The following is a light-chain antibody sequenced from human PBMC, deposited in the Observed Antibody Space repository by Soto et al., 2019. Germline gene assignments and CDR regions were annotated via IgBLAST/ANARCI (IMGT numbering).Light chain of an antibody. V-gene: IGKV1-33*01. CDR1: EDITNY. CDR3: QQYDYMPYT. J-gene: IGKJ2*01. CDR2: DAS. Sequence: DVQMTQSPSSLSASVGDRITITCQASEDITNYLHWYQQKPGKAPKLLIYDASNLETGVPSRFSGSGSGTDISFTISSLQPEDIATYYCQQYDYMPYTFGQGTKLEIK.